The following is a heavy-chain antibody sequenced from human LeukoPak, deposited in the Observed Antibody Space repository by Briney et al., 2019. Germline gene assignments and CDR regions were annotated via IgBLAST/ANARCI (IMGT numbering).Heavy chain of an antibody. CDR3: ASTSSSWGYYFDY. Sequence: PGGSLRLSCAASGFTFSSYSMNWVRQAPGKGLEWVSSISSSSSYIYYADSVKGRFTISRDNAKNSLYLQMNSLRAEDTAVYYCASTSSSWGYYFDYWGQGTLVTVSS. CDR1: GFTFSSYS. V-gene: IGHV3-21*01. J-gene: IGHJ4*02. CDR2: ISSSSSYI. D-gene: IGHD6-13*01.